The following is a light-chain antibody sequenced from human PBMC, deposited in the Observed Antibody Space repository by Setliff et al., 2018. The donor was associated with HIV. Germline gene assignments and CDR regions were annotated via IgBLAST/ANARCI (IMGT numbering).Light chain of an antibody. V-gene: IGLV2-14*01. CDR3: SSYTSSSPLDV. CDR2: EVS. J-gene: IGLJ1*01. CDR1: SSDVGGYNY. Sequence: QFVLAQPASVSGSPGQSITISCTGTSSDVGGYNYVSWYQQHPGKAPKLMIYEVSNRPSGVSDRFSGSKSGNTASLTISGLQTEDEADYFCSSYTSSSPLDVFGTGTKVTVL.